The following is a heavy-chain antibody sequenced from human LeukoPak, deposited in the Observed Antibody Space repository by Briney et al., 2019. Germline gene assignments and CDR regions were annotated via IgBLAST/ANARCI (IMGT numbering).Heavy chain of an antibody. Sequence: GGSLRLSCAASGFTFSDYYMSWIRQAPGKGLEWVSYISTSGDTRHYADSVKGRFTISRDNAKNSLSLQMNSLRVEDTAVYYCAIYYDYVWGSPIGPDFWGLGTLVTVSS. CDR2: ISTSGDTR. V-gene: IGHV3-11*01. CDR3: AIYYDYVWGSPIGPDF. J-gene: IGHJ4*02. D-gene: IGHD3-16*01. CDR1: GFTFSDYY.